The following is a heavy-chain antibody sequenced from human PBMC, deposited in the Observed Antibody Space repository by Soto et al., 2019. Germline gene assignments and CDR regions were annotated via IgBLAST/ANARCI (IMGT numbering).Heavy chain of an antibody. V-gene: IGHV4-39*01. J-gene: IGHJ6*02. CDR1: GGSISSSSYY. CDR3: ASLVVPASTEYYYYGMDV. CDR2: IYYSGST. Sequence: PSETLSLTCTVSGGSISSSSYYWGWIRQPPGKGLEWIGSIYYSGSTYYNPSLKSRVTISVDTSKNQFSLKLSSVTAADTAVYYCASLVVPASTEYYYYGMDVWGQGTTVTVS. D-gene: IGHD2-2*01.